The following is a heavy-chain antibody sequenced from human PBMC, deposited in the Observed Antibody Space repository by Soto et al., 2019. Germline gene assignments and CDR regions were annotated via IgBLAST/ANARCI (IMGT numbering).Heavy chain of an antibody. CDR2: INPNSGGT. Sequence: QVQLVQSGAEVKKPGASVKVSCKASGYTFTGNYMHWVRQAPGQGLEWMGWINPNSGGTNYAQKFQGRVTVTRETSISTAYMELRRLRSDDTAVYYCARDGDSSSPFDIWGQGTMVTVSS. V-gene: IGHV1-2*02. CDR1: GYTFTGNY. CDR3: ARDGDSSSPFDI. J-gene: IGHJ3*02. D-gene: IGHD6-6*01.